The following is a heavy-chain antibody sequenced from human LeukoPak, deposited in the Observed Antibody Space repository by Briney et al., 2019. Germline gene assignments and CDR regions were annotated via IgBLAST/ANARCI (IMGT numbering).Heavy chain of an antibody. D-gene: IGHD6-19*01. CDR2: INHSGST. CDR1: GGSFSGYY. J-gene: IGHJ6*03. Sequence: KPSETLSLTCAVYGGSFSGYYWSWIRQPPGKGLEWIGEINHSGSTNYNPSLKSRVTISVDTSKNQFSLKLSSVTAADTAVYYCARVESSGWNYYYYMDVWGKGTTVTVSS. CDR3: ARVESSGWNYYYYMDV. V-gene: IGHV4-34*01.